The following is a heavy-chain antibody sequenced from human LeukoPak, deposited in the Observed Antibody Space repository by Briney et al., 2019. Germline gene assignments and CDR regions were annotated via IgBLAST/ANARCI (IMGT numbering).Heavy chain of an antibody. J-gene: IGHJ5*02. Sequence: SETLSLTCTVSGGSISSYYWSWIRQPPGKGLEWIGYIYYSGSTNYNPSLKSRVTISVDTSKNQFSLKLSSVTAADTAVYYCARGGGWFDPWGQGTLVTVTS. V-gene: IGHV4-59*01. CDR2: IYYSGST. CDR3: ARGGGWFDP. CDR1: GGSISSYY.